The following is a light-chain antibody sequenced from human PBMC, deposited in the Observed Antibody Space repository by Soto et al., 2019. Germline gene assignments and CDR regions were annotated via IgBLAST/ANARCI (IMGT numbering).Light chain of an antibody. CDR1: SSNIGSNT. V-gene: IGLV1-44*01. J-gene: IGLJ2*01. CDR2: SNN. Sequence: SVLTQPPSASGTPGQRVTISCSGSSSNIGSNTVNWYQQLPGTAPKLLIYSNNQRPSGVPDRFSGSKSGTSASLAISGLQSEDEADYYCAAWDDSLNGALVVFGGGTQLTVL. CDR3: AAWDDSLNGALVV.